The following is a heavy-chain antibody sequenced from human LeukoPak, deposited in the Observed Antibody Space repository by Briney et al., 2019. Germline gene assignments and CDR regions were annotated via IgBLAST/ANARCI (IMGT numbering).Heavy chain of an antibody. CDR1: GFTFDDYA. V-gene: IGHV3-9*01. CDR3: ARGSREGAFDI. CDR2: ISWNSGSI. J-gene: IGHJ3*02. Sequence: PGGSLRLSCAASGFTFDDYAMHWVRQAPGKGLEWVSGISWNSGSIDYADSVKGRFTISRDNAKNSLYLQMNSLRAEDTALYYCARGSREGAFDIWGQGTMVTVSS.